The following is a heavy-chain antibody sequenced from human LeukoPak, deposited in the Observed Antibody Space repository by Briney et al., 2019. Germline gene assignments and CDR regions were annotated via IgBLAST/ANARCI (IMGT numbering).Heavy chain of an antibody. D-gene: IGHD3-10*01. V-gene: IGHV3-23*01. J-gene: IGHJ3*02. Sequence: PGGSLRLSCAASGFTFSSYAMSWVRQAPGKGLEWVSAISGSGGSTYYADSVKGRFTISGDNSKNTLYLQMNSLRAEDTAVYYCAKDPAYYYGSGSPHAFDIWGQGTMVTVSS. CDR1: GFTFSSYA. CDR3: AKDPAYYYGSGSPHAFDI. CDR2: ISGSGGST.